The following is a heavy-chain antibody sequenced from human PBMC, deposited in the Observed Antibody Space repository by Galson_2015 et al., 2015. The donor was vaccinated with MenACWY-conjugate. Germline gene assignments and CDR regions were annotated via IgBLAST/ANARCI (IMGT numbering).Heavy chain of an antibody. V-gene: IGHV6-1*01. CDR3: ARESGRVFQY. CDR2: TYYRSKWYS. CDR1: SDSVSSNSAA. J-gene: IGHJ4*02. Sequence: CAISSDSVSSNSAAWNWIRQSPSRGLEWLGRTYYRSKWYSDYAVSVRSRIAINVDTSKSQFSLHLNSVTPEDPAVYYCARESGRVFQYWGQGTLVAVSS.